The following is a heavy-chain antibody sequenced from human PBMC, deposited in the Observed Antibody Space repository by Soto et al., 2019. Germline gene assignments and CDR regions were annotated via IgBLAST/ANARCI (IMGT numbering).Heavy chain of an antibody. J-gene: IGHJ4*02. CDR1: GFTFSNYN. V-gene: IGHV3-48*02. CDR3: ARGGMF. D-gene: IGHD2-15*01. CDR2: IPSSTSTI. Sequence: GGSLRLSCAASGFTFSNYNMIWVRQAPGKGLEWVSHIPSSTSTISYADSVKGRFTISRDSAKNSLYLQMNSLRDEDTAVYYCARGGMFWGQGTLVTVSS.